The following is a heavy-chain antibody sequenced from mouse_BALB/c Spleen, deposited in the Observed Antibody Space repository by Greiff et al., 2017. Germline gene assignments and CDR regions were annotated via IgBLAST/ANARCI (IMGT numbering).Heavy chain of an antibody. J-gene: IGHJ3*01. D-gene: IGHD1-1*01. V-gene: IGHV5-6-5*01. CDR3: ARPPYYYGSSWFAY. Sequence: EVHLVESGGGLVKPGGSLKLSCAASGFTFSSYAMSWVRQTPEKRLEWVASISSGGSTYYPDSVKGRFTISRDNARNILYLQMSSLRSEDTAMYYCARPPYYYGSSWFAYWGQGTLVTVS. CDR1: GFTFSSYA. CDR2: ISSGGST.